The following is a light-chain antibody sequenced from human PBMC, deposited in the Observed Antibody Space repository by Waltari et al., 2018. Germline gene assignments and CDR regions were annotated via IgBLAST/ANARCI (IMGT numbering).Light chain of an antibody. Sequence: SYEVTQPTSVSVSPGQTASITCSGDKLGDKYVCWYQQKPGQSPVLVIFQVDKRPSGIPERFACSNSGHTATLTFSGTQAMDEADYYCQAWDSSVVFGGGTKLTVL. CDR2: QVD. V-gene: IGLV3-1*01. CDR3: QAWDSSVV. CDR1: KLGDKY. J-gene: IGLJ2*01.